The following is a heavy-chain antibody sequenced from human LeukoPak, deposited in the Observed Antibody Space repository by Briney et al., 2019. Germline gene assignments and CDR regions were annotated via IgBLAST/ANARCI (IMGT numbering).Heavy chain of an antibody. J-gene: IGHJ3*02. CDR3: ARDRPYYYGSSCYSPDAFDI. CDR1: GYTFTGYY. V-gene: IGHV1-2*02. D-gene: IGHD3-22*01. Sequence: GASVKVSCKASGYTFTGYYMHWVRQAPGQGLEWMGWINPNSGGTHYPQKSQGRVTMTRDTSIGTAYMELSRLRSDDTAVYYCARDRPYYYGSSCYSPDAFDIWGQGTMVTVSS. CDR2: INPNSGGT.